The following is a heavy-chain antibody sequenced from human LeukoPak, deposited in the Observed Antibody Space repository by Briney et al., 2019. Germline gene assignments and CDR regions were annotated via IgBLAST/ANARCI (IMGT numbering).Heavy chain of an antibody. CDR3: ARDRCSSTSCSYFDY. CDR1: GGSISSYY. CDR2: IYYSGST. J-gene: IGHJ4*02. V-gene: IGHV4-59*01. D-gene: IGHD2-2*01. Sequence: SETLSLTCTVSGGSISSYYWSWIRQPLGKGLEWIGYIYYSGSTNYNPSLKSRVTISVDTSKNQFSLKLSSVTAADTAVYYCARDRCSSTSCSYFDYWGQGTLVTVSS.